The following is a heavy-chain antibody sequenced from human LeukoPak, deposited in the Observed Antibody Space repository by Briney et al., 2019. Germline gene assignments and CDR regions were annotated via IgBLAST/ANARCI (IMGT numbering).Heavy chain of an antibody. CDR2: IIPIFGTA. D-gene: IGHD6-6*01. V-gene: IGHV1-69*05. J-gene: IGHJ5*02. Sequence: SVKVSCKASRGTFSSYAISWVRQAPGQGLEWMGGIIPIFGTANYAQKFQGRVTITTDESTSTAYMELSSLRSEDTAVYYCARLTSSIAAPVDWFDPWGQGTLVTVSS. CDR3: ARLTSSIAAPVDWFDP. CDR1: RGTFSSYA.